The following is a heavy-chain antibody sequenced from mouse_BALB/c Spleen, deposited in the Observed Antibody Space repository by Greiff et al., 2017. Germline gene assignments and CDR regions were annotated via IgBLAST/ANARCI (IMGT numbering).Heavy chain of an antibody. CDR2: ISDGGSYT. D-gene: IGHD1-1*01. J-gene: IGHJ4*01. CDR1: GFTFSDYY. V-gene: IGHV5-4*02. Sequence: EVMLVESGGGLVKPGGSLKLSCAASGFTFSDYYMYWVRQTPEKRLEWVATISDGGSYTYYPDSVKGRFTISRDNAKNNLYLQMSSLKSEDTAMYYCASSSSYDYAMDYWGQGTSVTVSS. CDR3: ASSSSYDYAMDY.